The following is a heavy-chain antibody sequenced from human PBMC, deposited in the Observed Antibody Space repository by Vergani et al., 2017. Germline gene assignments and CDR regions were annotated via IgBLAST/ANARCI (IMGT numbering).Heavy chain of an antibody. CDR3: AKDPGGRYCSSTSCYTRYYYYMDV. J-gene: IGHJ6*03. V-gene: IGHV3-23*01. CDR2: ISGSGGST. D-gene: IGHD2-2*02. CDR1: GFTFSSYV. Sequence: EVQLLESGGGLVQPGGSLRLSCAASGFTFSSYVMSWVRQAPGKGLEWVSAISGSGGSTYYADSVKGRFTISRDNSKNTLYLQMNSLRAEDTAVYYCAKDPGGRYCSSTSCYTRYYYYMDVWGKGTTVTVSS.